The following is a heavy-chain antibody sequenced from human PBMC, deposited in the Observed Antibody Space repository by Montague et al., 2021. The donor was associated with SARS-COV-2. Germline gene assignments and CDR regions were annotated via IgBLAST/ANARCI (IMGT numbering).Heavy chain of an antibody. V-gene: IGHV3-7*03. CDR1: GFTFSSYW. J-gene: IGHJ5*02. CDR3: ARDRIKYGPYNWFDP. Sequence: SLRLSCAASGFTFSSYWMSWVRQAPGKGLEWVANMKQDGSEKYYVDSVKGRFTISRDNAKNSLYLQMNSLRAEDTAVYYCARDRIKYGPYNWFDPWGQGTLVTVSS. CDR2: MKQDGSEK. D-gene: IGHD4-17*01.